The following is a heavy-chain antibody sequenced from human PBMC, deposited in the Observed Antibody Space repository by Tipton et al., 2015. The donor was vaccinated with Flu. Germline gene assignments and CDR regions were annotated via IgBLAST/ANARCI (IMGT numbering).Heavy chain of an antibody. V-gene: IGHV3-23*01. J-gene: IGHJ6*02. CDR3: AKGDSPSPRVGYQLLYPMDV. D-gene: IGHD2-2*02. CDR2: ISGSGGST. CDR1: GFTFSSYA. Sequence: SLRLSCAASGFTFSSYAMSWVRQAPGKGLEWVSAISGSGGSTYYADSVKGRFTISRDNSKNTLYLQMNSLRAEDTAVYYCAKGDSPSPRVGYQLLYPMDVWGQGTTVTVSS.